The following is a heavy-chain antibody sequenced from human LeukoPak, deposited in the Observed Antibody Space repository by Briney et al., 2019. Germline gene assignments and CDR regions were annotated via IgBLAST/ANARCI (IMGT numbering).Heavy chain of an antibody. CDR1: GGSISSYY. Sequence: SETLSLTCTVSGGSISSYYWSWIRQPAGKGLEWIGRIYTSGSTNYNPSLKSRVTMSVDTSKNQFSLKLSSVTAEDTAVYYCAKVPLWSGDHLQPPYFWGQGTLVTVSS. J-gene: IGHJ4*02. CDR3: AKVPLWSGDHLQPPYF. V-gene: IGHV4-4*07. CDR2: IYTSGST. D-gene: IGHD3-10*01.